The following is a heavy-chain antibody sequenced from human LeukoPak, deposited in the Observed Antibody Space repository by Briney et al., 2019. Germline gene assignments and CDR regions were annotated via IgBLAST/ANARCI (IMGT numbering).Heavy chain of an antibody. J-gene: IGHJ2*01. CDR2: INQSGNT. V-gene: IGHV4-34*01. CDR3: ARGALIVVVITTNWFIDL. Sequence: NPSETLSLTCTVSGGSISSYYWSWIRQPPGKGLEWIGEINQSGNTNYNPSLKSRVTISIDTSKNQFSLKLSSVTAADTAVYYCARGALIVVVITTNWFIDLWGRGTLVTVSS. CDR1: GGSISSYY. D-gene: IGHD3-22*01.